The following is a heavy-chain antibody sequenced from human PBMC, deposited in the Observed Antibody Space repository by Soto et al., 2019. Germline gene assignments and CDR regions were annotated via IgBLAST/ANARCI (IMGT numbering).Heavy chain of an antibody. CDR3: ARVGFLEWSFFDP. CDR2: IYHSGST. J-gene: IGHJ5*02. D-gene: IGHD3-3*01. Sequence: SETLSLTCAVSSGSISSSNWWSWVRQPPGKGLEWIGEIYHSGSTNYNPSLKSRVTISVDKSKNQFSLKLSSVTAADTAVYYCARVGFLEWSFFDPWGQGTLVTVSS. CDR1: SGSISSSNW. V-gene: IGHV4-4*02.